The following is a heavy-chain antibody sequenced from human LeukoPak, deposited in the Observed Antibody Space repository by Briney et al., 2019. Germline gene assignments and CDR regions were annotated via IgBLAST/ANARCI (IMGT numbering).Heavy chain of an antibody. CDR1: GFTFSNYW. J-gene: IGHJ4*02. V-gene: IGHV3-7*05. D-gene: IGHD6-13*01. Sequence: PGGSLRLSCAASGFTFSNYWMSWVRQAPGKGLEWVANIKQDGSVKYYVDSVKGRFTISRDNAQNSLFLQINSLRAEDTAVYYCARIGYSSISFDYWGQGTLVTVSS. CDR2: IKQDGSVK. CDR3: ARIGYSSISFDY.